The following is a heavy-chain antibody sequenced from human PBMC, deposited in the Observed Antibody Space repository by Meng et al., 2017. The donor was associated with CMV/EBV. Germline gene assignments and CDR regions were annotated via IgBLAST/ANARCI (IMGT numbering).Heavy chain of an antibody. D-gene: IGHD2-15*01. CDR1: GGSISSGDYD. Sequence: QGKLQESGPGLWKPSQTLSLTFTVPGGSISSGDYDWSWIRQPPGKGLEWIGYIYYSGSTYYNPSLKSRVTISVDTSKNQFSLKLSSVTAADTAVYYCARVYCSGGSCYGNWFDPWGQGTLVTVSS. CDR2: IYYSGST. J-gene: IGHJ5*02. CDR3: ARVYCSGGSCYGNWFDP. V-gene: IGHV4-30-4*08.